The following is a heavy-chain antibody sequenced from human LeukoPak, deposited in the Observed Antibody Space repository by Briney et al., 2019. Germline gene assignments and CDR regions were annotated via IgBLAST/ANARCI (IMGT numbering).Heavy chain of an antibody. CDR2: ISGSGGST. CDR3: ANSPLGPYDFWSGYSILFDY. D-gene: IGHD3-3*01. V-gene: IGHV3-23*01. CDR1: GFTFSSYA. Sequence: GGSPRLSCAASGFTFSSYAMSWVRQAPGKGLEWVSAISGSGGSTYYADSVKGRFTISRDNSKNTLYLQMNSLRAEDTAVYYCANSPLGPYDFWSGYSILFDYWGQGALVTVSS. J-gene: IGHJ4*02.